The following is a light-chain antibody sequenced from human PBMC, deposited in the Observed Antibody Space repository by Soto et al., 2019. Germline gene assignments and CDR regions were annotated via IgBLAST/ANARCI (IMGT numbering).Light chain of an antibody. J-gene: IGLJ1*01. CDR3: CSNAAGSTYV. CDR2: EAS. CDR1: SSDVGSHNL. Sequence: QSVLTQPASVSGSPGQSITISCTGTSSDVGSHNLVSWYQQFPGKAPKLIIFEASKRPSGVSNRFSGSKSGSTASLTISGLQAEDEADYYCCSNAAGSTYVFGSGTKATVL. V-gene: IGLV2-23*01.